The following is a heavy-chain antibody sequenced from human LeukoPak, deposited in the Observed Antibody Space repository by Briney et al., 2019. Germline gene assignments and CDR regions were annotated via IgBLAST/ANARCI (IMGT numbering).Heavy chain of an antibody. CDR3: ARALLLWFGESFH. CDR1: GFTFSSYG. Sequence: GGTLRLSCEASGFTFSSYGITWVRQAPGKGLEWVSGISGSSGNIYYADSVKGRFTISRDSSKNTLYLQMNSLRAEDTAVYYCARALLLWFGESFHWGQGTLVTVS. J-gene: IGHJ4*02. CDR2: ISGSSGNI. V-gene: IGHV3-23*01. D-gene: IGHD3-10*01.